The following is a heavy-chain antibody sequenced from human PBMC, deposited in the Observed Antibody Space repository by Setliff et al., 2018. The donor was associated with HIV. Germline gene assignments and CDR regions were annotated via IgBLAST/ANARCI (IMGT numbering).Heavy chain of an antibody. Sequence: PSETLSLTCTVSGASISSSGYYWGWIRQPPGKGLEWIGTIYYSGSTYYNPSLKSRVTISVDTSKKQFSLKLSSVSAADTAVYYCARGVGPQSPLFHLDLWGQGTLVTVSS. V-gene: IGHV4-39*07. D-gene: IGHD2-21*01. CDR1: GASISSSGYY. CDR3: ARGVGPQSPLFHLDL. CDR2: IYYSGST. J-gene: IGHJ5*02.